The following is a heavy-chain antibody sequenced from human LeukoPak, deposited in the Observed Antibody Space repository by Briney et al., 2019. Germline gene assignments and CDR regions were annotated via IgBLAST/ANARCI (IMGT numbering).Heavy chain of an antibody. J-gene: IGHJ4*02. CDR3: ARGDTPDY. CDR2: IFHSGKT. V-gene: IGHV4-38-2*01. Sequence: SETLSLTCAVSGYSITSGYYWGWIRQSPEKGLEWIGSIFHSGKTYYSLSLKSRVTISVDTSKNQFSLRLTSVTAADTAVYYCARGDTPDYWGQGTLVTVSS. D-gene: IGHD2-21*01. CDR1: GYSITSGYY.